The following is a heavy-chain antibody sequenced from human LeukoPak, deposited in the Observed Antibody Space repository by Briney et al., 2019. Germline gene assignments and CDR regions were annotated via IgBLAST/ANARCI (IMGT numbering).Heavy chain of an antibody. CDR1: GGSVTTSGDY. J-gene: IGHJ6*03. D-gene: IGHD5-24*01. CDR3: AREMATIHANPYYYMDV. V-gene: IGHV4-31*11. Sequence: SETLSLTCDVSGGSVTTSGDYWNWIRQPPGKGLEWIGHIYNSVITNYNPSLKSRVTISLDTSKNQFSLRLSYVTGADTAVYYCAREMATIHANPYYYMDVWGKGTTVTVSS. CDR2: IYNSVIT.